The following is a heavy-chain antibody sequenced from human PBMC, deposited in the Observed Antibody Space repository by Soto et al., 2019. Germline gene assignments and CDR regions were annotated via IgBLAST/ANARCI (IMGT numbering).Heavy chain of an antibody. CDR3: AKGASDAFEI. V-gene: IGHV3-9*01. J-gene: IGHJ3*02. CDR1: GFTFDDHV. Sequence: EVHLVESGGDLVQPGRSLRLSCTASGFTFDDHVMYWVRQPPGKGLEWVSGISWNSGSIAYADSVKGRFTISRDNAQNSLSLQMNSLTTEDTALYYCAKGASDAFEILGQGTMVTVSS. D-gene: IGHD3-16*01. CDR2: ISWNSGSI.